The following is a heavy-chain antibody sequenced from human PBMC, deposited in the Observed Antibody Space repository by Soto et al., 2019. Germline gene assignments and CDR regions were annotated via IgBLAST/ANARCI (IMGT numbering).Heavy chain of an antibody. CDR1: GGTFSSYA. CDR3: ARFVDTWAQSEY. J-gene: IGHJ4*02. CDR2: IIPIFGTA. V-gene: IGHV1-69*13. Sequence: SVKVSCKASGGTFSSYAISWVRQAPGQGLEWMGGIIPIFGTANYAQKFQGRVTITADESTSTAYMELSSLRSEDTAVYYCARFVDTWAQSEYWGQGTLVTVSS. D-gene: IGHD5-18*01.